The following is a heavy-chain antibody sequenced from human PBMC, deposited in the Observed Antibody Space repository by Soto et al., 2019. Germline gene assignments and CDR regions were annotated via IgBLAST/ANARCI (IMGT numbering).Heavy chain of an antibody. V-gene: IGHV1-24*01. CDR2: FDPEDGET. D-gene: IGHD4-17*01. CDR3: ATHGSGDYYFDY. J-gene: IGHJ4*02. Sequence: QVQLVQSGAEVKKPGASVKVSCKVSGYTLTELSMHWVRQAPGRGLEWMGGFDPEDGETIYAQKFRGRVTMTEDTSTDTAYMELSSLRSEDTAVYYCATHGSGDYYFDYWGQGTLVTVSS. CDR1: GYTLTELS.